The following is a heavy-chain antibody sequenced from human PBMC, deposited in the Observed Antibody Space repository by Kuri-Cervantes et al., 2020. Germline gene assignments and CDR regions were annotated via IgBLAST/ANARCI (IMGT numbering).Heavy chain of an antibody. CDR3: ARIHYYYYGMDV. CDR1: GGTFSSHA. J-gene: IGHJ6*02. V-gene: IGHV1-8*02. Sequence: ASVKVSCKASGGTFSSHAISWVRQAPGQGLEWMGWMNPNSGNTGYAQKFQGRVTMTRNTSISTAYMELSSLRSEDTAVYYCARIHYYYYGMDVWGQGTTVTVSS. CDR2: MNPNSGNT.